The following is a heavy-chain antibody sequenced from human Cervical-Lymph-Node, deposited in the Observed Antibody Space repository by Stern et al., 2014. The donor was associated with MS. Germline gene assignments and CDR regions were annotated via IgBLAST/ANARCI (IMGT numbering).Heavy chain of an antibody. J-gene: IGHJ6*02. CDR1: GGTFSDFA. D-gene: IGHD1-1*01. V-gene: IGHV1-69*01. CDR3: YGMDV. CDR2: IIPVFGTA. Sequence: DQLVESGAEVKKPGSSGKVSCKASGGTFSDFAISWVRQAPRQGLEWMGGIIPVFGTANYAQRFQGRVTITADESTSTVYMELNSLRSEDTAVYSGYGMDVWGQGTTVTVSS.